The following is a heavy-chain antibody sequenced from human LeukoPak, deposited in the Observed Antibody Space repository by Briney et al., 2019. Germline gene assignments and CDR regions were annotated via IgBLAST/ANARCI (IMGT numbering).Heavy chain of an antibody. CDR3: ARDVSYSGSPDFDY. J-gene: IGHJ4*02. CDR2: IIPILGIA. Sequence: ASVKVSCKASGGTFSSYVITWVRQAPGRGLEWMGRIIPILGIANYAQKFQGRVTITADKSTSTAYMELSSLRSEDTAVYYCARDVSYSGSPDFDYWGQGTLVTVSS. D-gene: IGHD5-12*01. CDR1: GGTFSSYV. V-gene: IGHV1-69*04.